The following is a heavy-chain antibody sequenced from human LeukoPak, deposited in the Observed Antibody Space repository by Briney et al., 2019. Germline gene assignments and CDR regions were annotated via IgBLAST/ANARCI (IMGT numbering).Heavy chain of an antibody. J-gene: IGHJ6*04. CDR3: ARDRGEYEWDV. CDR1: GFTFSTYW. V-gene: IGHV3-7*03. Sequence: GGSLRLSCAASGFTFSTYWMSWVRQAPGKGLEWVANIKQDGGEKYYVDSVRGRFTISRDNAKNSLYLQMNSLRAEDTAVYYCARDRGEYEWDVWGKGTTVTVSS. CDR2: IKQDGGEK. D-gene: IGHD2-2*01.